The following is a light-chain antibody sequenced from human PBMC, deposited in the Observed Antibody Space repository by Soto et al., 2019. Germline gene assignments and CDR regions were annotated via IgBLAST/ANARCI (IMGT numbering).Light chain of an antibody. CDR3: QQYGSSPPT. Sequence: EIVLTQSPGTLSLSPGERTTLSCRASQSISRYLAWYQQKPGQGPRLLIYGASSRATGTPDRFSGSGSGTDFTLTINRLEPEDFALYYCQQYGSSPPTFGQGTKVDNK. CDR1: QSISRY. J-gene: IGKJ1*01. V-gene: IGKV3-20*01. CDR2: GAS.